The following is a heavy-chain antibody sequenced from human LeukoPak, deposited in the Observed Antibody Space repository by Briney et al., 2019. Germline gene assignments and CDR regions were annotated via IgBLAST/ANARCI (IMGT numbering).Heavy chain of an antibody. V-gene: IGHV1-46*01. CDR2: IKPSGGRT. D-gene: IGHD1-1*01. Sequence: GASVKVSCKASGYTFTSYYMHWVRQAPGQGLEWMGIIKPSGGRTSYAQQFQGRVTMTRDTSTSTVYMELSSLRSEDTAVYYCARDKARPGTTDYWGQGTLVTVSS. J-gene: IGHJ4*02. CDR1: GYTFTSYY. CDR3: ARDKARPGTTDY.